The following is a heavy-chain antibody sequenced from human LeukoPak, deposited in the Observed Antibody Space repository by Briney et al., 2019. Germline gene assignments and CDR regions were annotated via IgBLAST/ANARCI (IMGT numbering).Heavy chain of an antibody. J-gene: IGHJ4*02. V-gene: IGHV3-21*01. D-gene: IGHD3-22*01. CDR3: ARTGGSRTYYYDSSGSYYFDY. CDR2: ISSSSCYI. CDR1: GFTFSSYS. Sequence: PGGSLRLSCAASGFTFSSYSMNWVRQAPGKGLEWVSSISSSSCYIYYADSVKGRFTISRDNAKNSLYLQMNSLRAEDTAVYYCARTGGSRTYYYDSSGSYYFDYWGQGTLVTVSS.